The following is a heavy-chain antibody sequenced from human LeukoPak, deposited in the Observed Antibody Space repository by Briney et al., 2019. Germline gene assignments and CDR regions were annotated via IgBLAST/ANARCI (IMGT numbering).Heavy chain of an antibody. CDR1: GFTFSRYG. Sequence: PGGSLRLSCAASGFTFSRYGMHWVRQAPGKGLEWVAFIRFDGSTKYYADSMKGRFTISRDDSKNTLYLQMNSLRAEDTAVYSCAKDQREAYNAWGGDHWGQGTLVTVSS. J-gene: IGHJ4*02. D-gene: IGHD1-1*01. V-gene: IGHV3-30*02. CDR2: IRFDGSTK. CDR3: AKDQREAYNAWGGDH.